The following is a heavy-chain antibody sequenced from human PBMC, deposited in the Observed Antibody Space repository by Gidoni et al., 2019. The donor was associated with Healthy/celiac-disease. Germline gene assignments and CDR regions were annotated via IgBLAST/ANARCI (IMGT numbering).Heavy chain of an antibody. Sequence: QVQLQESGPGLVKPSQTLSLTCTVSGGSISSGGYYWSWIRQHPGKGLGWIGYIYYSGSTYYNPSLKSRVTISVDTSKNQFSLKLSSVTAADTAVYYCARGGDGYNLSGSAEYFQHWGQGTLVTVSS. J-gene: IGHJ1*01. CDR1: GGSISSGGYY. CDR2: IYYSGST. D-gene: IGHD5-12*01. CDR3: ARGGDGYNLSGSAEYFQH. V-gene: IGHV4-31*03.